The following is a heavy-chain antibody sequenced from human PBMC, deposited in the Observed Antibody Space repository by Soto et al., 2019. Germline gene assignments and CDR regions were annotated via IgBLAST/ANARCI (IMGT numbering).Heavy chain of an antibody. Sequence: EXLKISCKGSGYXFTSYWVGWVRHMPGKGLEWMGIIYPGDSDTRYSPSFQGQVTISADKSISTAYLQWSSMKASDTAMYYCASLPYYDSSGEIDYWGQGTLGTVSS. CDR2: IYPGDSDT. D-gene: IGHD3-22*01. V-gene: IGHV5-51*01. CDR1: GYXFTSYW. J-gene: IGHJ4*02. CDR3: ASLPYYDSSGEIDY.